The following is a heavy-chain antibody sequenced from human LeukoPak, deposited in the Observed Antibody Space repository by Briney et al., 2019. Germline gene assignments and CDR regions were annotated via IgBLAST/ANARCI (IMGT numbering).Heavy chain of an antibody. CDR3: ARAQGYYYDSSCYYFDYFDY. J-gene: IGHJ4*02. V-gene: IGHV1-18*01. CDR2: ISAYNGNT. CDR1: LYTFTSYG. D-gene: IGHD3-22*01. Sequence: SSVNVSFKASLYTFTSYGFRWLRQAPGQGLEWIGWISAYNGNTNYAQKFQGRVTMTTDTSTSTAYMELRSLRSDDTAVYYCARAQGYYYDSSCYYFDYFDYWGQGTLVTVSS.